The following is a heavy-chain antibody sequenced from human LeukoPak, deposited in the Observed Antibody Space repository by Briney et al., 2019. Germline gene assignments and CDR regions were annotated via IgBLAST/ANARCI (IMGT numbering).Heavy chain of an antibody. Sequence: PSETLSLTCTVSGGSFTSSGYFWVWIRQPPGKGLEWVGTVSYSGSTYYNPSLKSRVTTSADTPKRQFSLRLSSVTAADTAVYYCARGVSYYDSSGYYNEYFQHWGQGTLVTVSS. V-gene: IGHV4-39*02. CDR2: VSYSGST. CDR3: ARGVSYYDSSGYYNEYFQH. CDR1: GGSFTSSGYF. J-gene: IGHJ1*01. D-gene: IGHD3-22*01.